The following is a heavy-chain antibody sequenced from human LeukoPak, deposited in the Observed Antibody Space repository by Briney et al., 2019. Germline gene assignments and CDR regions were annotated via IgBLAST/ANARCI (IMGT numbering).Heavy chain of an antibody. V-gene: IGHV3-43*02. CDR1: GLPIGDFA. CDR2: ISGDGVST. CDR3: ARESGKFDY. J-gene: IGHJ4*02. Sequence: GGSLRLSCVASGLPIGDFAMHWVRQAPGQGLEWVSLISGDGVSTFFADSVKGRFSISRDNSKNSLFLEMSSLRTEDTAMYYWARESGKFDYWGQGTLVAVSS.